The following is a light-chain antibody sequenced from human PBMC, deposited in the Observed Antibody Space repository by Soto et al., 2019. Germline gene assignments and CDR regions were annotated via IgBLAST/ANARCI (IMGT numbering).Light chain of an antibody. CDR3: QQYGSSGRT. CDR1: QSVSSK. V-gene: IGKV3-15*01. J-gene: IGKJ1*01. CDR2: DAS. Sequence: EIVMTQSPATLSVSPGERATLSCRASQSVSSKLAWYQQKPGQAPRLLIHDASTRATGIPARFSGSGSVTDFTLTISRLEPEDFAVYYCQQYGSSGRTFGQGTKVDI.